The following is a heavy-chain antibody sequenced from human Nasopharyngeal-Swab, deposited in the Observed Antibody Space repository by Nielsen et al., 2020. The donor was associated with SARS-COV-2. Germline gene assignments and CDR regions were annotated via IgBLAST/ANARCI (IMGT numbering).Heavy chain of an antibody. CDR1: GFTFSDYY. J-gene: IGHJ4*02. D-gene: IGHD6-19*01. Sequence: GGSLRLSCAASGFTFSDYYMSWIRQAPGKGLEWVSYISSSGSTIYYADSVKGRFTISRDNAKNSLYLQMNSLRSDDTAIYYCARDQWLVHYFDYWGQGTLVTVSS. CDR2: ISSSGSTI. V-gene: IGHV3-11*01. CDR3: ARDQWLVHYFDY.